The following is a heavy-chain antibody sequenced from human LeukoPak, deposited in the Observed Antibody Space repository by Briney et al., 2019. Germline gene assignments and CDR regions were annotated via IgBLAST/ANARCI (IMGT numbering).Heavy chain of an antibody. CDR3: ARARGSSYDQNAFDI. V-gene: IGHV3-11*01. J-gene: IGHJ3*02. Sequence: PGGSLRLSCAASGFTFSDYYMSWIRQAPGKGLEWVSYISTSGSTIYYADSVKGRFTISRDNAKNSLYLQMNSLRAEDTAVYYCARARGSSYDQNAFDIWGQGTMVTVSS. D-gene: IGHD3-22*01. CDR2: ISTSGSTI. CDR1: GFTFSDYY.